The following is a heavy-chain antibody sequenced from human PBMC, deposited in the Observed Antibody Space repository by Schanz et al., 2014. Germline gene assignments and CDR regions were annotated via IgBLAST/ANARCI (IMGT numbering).Heavy chain of an antibody. D-gene: IGHD6-13*01. CDR3: ASSGAGYSSSWDFDY. CDR1: GGTFSTYT. J-gene: IGHJ4*02. CDR2: IIPILSIA. V-gene: IGHV1-69*02. Sequence: QVQLVQSGAEVKKPGSSVKVSCKASGGTFSTYTISWVRQAPGQGLEWMGRIIPILSIANYAQKFQGRVTITTYKSTFSAYMDVSSLRSEATDVYSSASSGAGYSSSWDFDYWGQGTLVTVSS.